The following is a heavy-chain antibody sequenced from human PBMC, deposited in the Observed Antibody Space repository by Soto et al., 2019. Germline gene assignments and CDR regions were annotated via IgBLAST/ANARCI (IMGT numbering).Heavy chain of an antibody. CDR3: ARDPDTTSKVDY. CDR2: ISSSGSPL. CDR1: GFTFSDYY. J-gene: IGHJ4*02. Sequence: GGSLRLSCAASGFTFSDYYMSWIRQAPGKGLEWVSYISSSGSPLYYADSVKGRFTISRDNTKNSLHLQMNSLRADDTAVYYCARDPDTTSKVDYWGQGTLVTVSS. V-gene: IGHV3-11*01. D-gene: IGHD1-1*01.